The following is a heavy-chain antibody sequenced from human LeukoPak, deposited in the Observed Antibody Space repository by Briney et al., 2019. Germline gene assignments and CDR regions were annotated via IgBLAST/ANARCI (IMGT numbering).Heavy chain of an antibody. CDR1: GASVTSGGFY. CDR3: ARHSGSGSESRPFDP. J-gene: IGHJ5*02. D-gene: IGHD3-10*01. CDR2: IYYTGST. Sequence: PLETLSLTCSVSGASVTSGGFYWGCLRQPPGKGPEWIATIYYTGSTYYNPSLKSRVSISIDTSKNQFSLRLTSVTATDTAVYHCARHSGSGSESRPFDPWGQGTLVSVSS. V-gene: IGHV4-39*01.